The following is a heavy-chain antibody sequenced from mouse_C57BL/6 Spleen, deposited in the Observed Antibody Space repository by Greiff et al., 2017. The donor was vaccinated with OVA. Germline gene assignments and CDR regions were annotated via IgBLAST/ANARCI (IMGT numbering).Heavy chain of an antibody. CDR3: ARGGYGSSYGYAMYY. CDR1: GYTFTSYW. V-gene: IGHV1-64*01. Sequence: QVHVKQPGAELVKPGASVKLSCKASGYTFTSYWMHWVKQRPGQGLEWIGMIHPNSGSTNYNEKFKSKATLTVDKSSSTAYMQLSSLTSEDSAVYYCARGGYGSSYGYAMYYWGQGTSVTVSS. J-gene: IGHJ4*01. CDR2: IHPNSGST. D-gene: IGHD1-1*01.